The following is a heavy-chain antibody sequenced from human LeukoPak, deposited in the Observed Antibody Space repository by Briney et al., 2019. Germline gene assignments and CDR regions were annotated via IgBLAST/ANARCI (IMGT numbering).Heavy chain of an antibody. J-gene: IGHJ4*02. CDR2: INAGNGNT. Sequence: GASVKVSCKASGYTFTSYAMHWVRQAPGQRLEWMGWINAGNGNTKYSQDFQGRVTITRDTSASTAYMELSRLRSDDTAVYYCARVGGPMIVVPDFDYWGQGTLVTVSS. V-gene: IGHV1-3*01. CDR3: ARVGGPMIVVPDFDY. D-gene: IGHD3-22*01. CDR1: GYTFTSYA.